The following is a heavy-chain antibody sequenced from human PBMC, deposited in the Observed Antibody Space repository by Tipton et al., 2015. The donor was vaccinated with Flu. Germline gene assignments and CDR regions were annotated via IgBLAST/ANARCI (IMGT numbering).Heavy chain of an antibody. Sequence: TLSLTCTVSGASISSSSHYLGWIRQPPGKGLEWIASINYSGRTQYNPSLKSRVTISVDTSNNQFSLKLSSVTAADTAVYYCARDGGVGAAWGQGAPVNVSS. CDR3: ARDGGVGAA. J-gene: IGHJ5*02. CDR1: GASISSSSHY. D-gene: IGHD3-10*01. CDR2: INYSGRT. V-gene: IGHV4-39*07.